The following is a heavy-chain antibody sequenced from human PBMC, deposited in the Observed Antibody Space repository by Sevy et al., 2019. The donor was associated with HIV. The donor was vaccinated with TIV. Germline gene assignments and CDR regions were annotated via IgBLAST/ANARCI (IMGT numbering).Heavy chain of an antibody. D-gene: IGHD3-16*02. V-gene: IGHV3-23*01. CDR1: GFTFSSYA. Sequence: GGSLRLSCAASGFTFSSYAMSWVRQAPGKGLEWVSAISGSGGSTYYADSVKGRFTISRDNSKNTLYLQMNSLRAEDTAVYYCAKDRYDYVWGSYRPIFDYWCQGTLVTVSS. CDR3: AKDRYDYVWGSYRPIFDY. J-gene: IGHJ4*02. CDR2: ISGSGGST.